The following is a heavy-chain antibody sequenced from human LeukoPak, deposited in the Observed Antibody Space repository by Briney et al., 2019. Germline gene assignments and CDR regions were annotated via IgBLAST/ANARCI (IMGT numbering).Heavy chain of an antibody. CDR1: GYTFTGYY. J-gene: IGHJ3*02. Sequence: RWASVKVSCKASGYTFTGYYMHWVRQAPGQGLEWMGWINPNSGGTNYAQKFQGRVTMTRDTSISTAYMELSRLRSDDTAVYYCAREQAAAGPNDAFDIWGQGTMVTVSS. CDR2: INPNSGGT. CDR3: AREQAAAGPNDAFDI. V-gene: IGHV1-2*02. D-gene: IGHD6-13*01.